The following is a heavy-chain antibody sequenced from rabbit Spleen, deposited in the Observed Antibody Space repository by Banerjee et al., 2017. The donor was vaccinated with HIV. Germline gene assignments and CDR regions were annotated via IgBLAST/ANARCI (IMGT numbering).Heavy chain of an antibody. CDR1: GVSFSANSY. CDR3: ARDLVGVIGWNFYL. CDR2: IDTGSSGFT. D-gene: IGHD1-1*01. J-gene: IGHJ4*01. V-gene: IGHV1S40*01. Sequence: QSLEESGGDLVKPGASLTLTCTASGVSFSANSYMCWVRQAPGKGLEWIACIDTGSSGFTYFASWAKGRFTISKTSSTTVTLQMTSLTAADRATYFCARDLVGVIGWNFYLWGPGTLVTVS.